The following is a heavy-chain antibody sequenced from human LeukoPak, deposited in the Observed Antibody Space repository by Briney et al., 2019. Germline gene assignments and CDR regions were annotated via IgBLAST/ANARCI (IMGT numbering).Heavy chain of an antibody. CDR3: ATDYYVSGSYYRLFY. CDR1: GFTFGTYW. D-gene: IGHD3-10*01. V-gene: IGHV3-74*01. CDR2: INSDGGTT. J-gene: IGHJ4*02. Sequence: GGSLRLSCGASGFTFGTYWMHWVRQAPGKGLVWVSGINSDGGTTTYADSVKGRFTISRDNAKNTLYLQMNNLRAEDAAIYYCATDYYVSGSYYRLFYWGQGTLVTVSS.